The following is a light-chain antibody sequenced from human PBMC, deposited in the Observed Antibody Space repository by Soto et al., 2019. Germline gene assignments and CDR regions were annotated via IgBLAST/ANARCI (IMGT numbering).Light chain of an antibody. CDR1: SSDIGHYDY. CDR3: CSLTTSHTYV. CDR2: HVT. J-gene: IGLJ1*01. Sequence: QSALTQPASVSGSPGQSITISCTGASSDIGHYDYVSWYQQHPGKAPKLMIYHVTYRPSGVSNRYSGSKSGNSASLTISGLQADDEADYYCCSLTTSHTYVFGSGTKVTVL. V-gene: IGLV2-14*03.